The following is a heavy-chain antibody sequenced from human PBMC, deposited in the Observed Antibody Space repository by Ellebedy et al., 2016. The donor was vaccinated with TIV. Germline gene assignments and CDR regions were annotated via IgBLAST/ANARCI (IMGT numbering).Heavy chain of an antibody. J-gene: IGHJ5*02. V-gene: IGHV4-39*07. CDR2: IYYSGST. CDR1: GGSISSSSYY. CDR3: ARVYPVTMVRGVNWFDP. D-gene: IGHD3-10*01. Sequence: SETLSLTXTVSGGSISSSSYYWGWIRQPPGKGLEWIGYIYYSGSTYYNPSLKSRVTISVDTSKNQFSLKLSSVTAADTAVYYCARVYPVTMVRGVNWFDPWGQGTLVTVSS.